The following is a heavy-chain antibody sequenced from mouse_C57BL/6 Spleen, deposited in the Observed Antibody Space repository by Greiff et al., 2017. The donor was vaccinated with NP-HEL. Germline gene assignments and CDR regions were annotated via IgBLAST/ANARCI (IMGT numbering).Heavy chain of an antibody. D-gene: IGHD1-1*01. Sequence: QVQLQQSGPELVKPGASVKISCKASGYAFSSTWMNWVKQRPGKGLEWIGRIYPGDGDTNYNGKFKGKATLTADKSSSTAYMQLSSLTSEDSAVYFCARYYGSTRAMDYWGQGTSVTVSS. V-gene: IGHV1-82*01. CDR2: IYPGDGDT. CDR1: GYAFSSTW. CDR3: ARYYGSTRAMDY. J-gene: IGHJ4*01.